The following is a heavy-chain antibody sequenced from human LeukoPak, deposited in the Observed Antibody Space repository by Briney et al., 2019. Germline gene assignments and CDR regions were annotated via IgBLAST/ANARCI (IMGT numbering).Heavy chain of an antibody. CDR1: GYTFTSYG. V-gene: IGHV1-18*01. CDR2: ISPYNGNT. CDR3: ARDQRGYGDSTGASTWIGA. J-gene: IGHJ5*01. Sequence: GASVKVSCKASGYTFTSYGINWVRQAPGQGLEWMGWISPYNGNTKYAEKVQGRVTITTDTSTSTAYMELRSLNSDDTAVYYCARDQRGYGDSTGASTWIGAWGHGTLVTVSS. D-gene: IGHD4-17*01.